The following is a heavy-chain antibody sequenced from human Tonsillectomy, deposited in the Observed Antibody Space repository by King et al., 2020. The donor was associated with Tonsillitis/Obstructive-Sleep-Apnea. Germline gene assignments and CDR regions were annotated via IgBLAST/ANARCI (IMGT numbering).Heavy chain of an antibody. V-gene: IGHV7-4-1*02. Sequence: QVQLVESGSELKKPGASVKVSCKASGYTFTTYGMNWVRQAPGQGLEWMGWINTITGHPMYAQGFTGRFVFSLDTSVSTAYLQLSSLKAEDTAVYYCARTPPDYGIDYWGQGTLVTVSS. J-gene: IGHJ4*02. D-gene: IGHD4-17*01. CDR1: GYTFTTYG. CDR3: ARTPPDYGIDY. CDR2: INTITGHP.